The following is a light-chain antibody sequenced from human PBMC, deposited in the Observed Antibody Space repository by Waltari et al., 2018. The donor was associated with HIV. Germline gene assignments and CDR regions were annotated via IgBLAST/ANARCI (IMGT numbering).Light chain of an antibody. CDR1: TSDIGGYDF. CDR2: EVS. CDR3: SSYSTAANVV. Sequence: QSALTQPASVSGSLGQSITMSCTGTTSDIGGYDFVSWYQQHPGKAPKVIIYEVSNRPSGVSTRFSGSKSGNTASLTISGLQAEDEADYYCSSYSTAANVVFGEGTKLTV. V-gene: IGLV2-14*01. J-gene: IGLJ2*01.